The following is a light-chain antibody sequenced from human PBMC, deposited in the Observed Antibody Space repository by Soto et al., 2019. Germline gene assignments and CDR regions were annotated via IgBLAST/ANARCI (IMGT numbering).Light chain of an antibody. CDR1: QSISYW. Sequence: DILMTQSPSTLSTSVGDRVTITCRASQSISYWLAWYQQKPGKPPKLLIYDASSLESGVPSRFSGIGSGTDFTLTISSLQPDDFATYDCQQYNSYSTFGQGTKVDIK. J-gene: IGKJ1*01. V-gene: IGKV1-5*01. CDR2: DAS. CDR3: QQYNSYST.